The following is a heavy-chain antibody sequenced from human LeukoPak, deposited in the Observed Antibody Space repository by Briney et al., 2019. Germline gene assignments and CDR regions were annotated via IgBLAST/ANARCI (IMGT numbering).Heavy chain of an antibody. CDR1: GFTFSSYS. D-gene: IGHD6-19*01. V-gene: IGHV3-21*03. J-gene: IGHJ4*02. Sequence: GGSLRLSCAASGFTFSSYSMNWVRQAPGKGLEWVSSISSSSSYIYYADSVKGRFTISRDNAKNSLYLQMNSLRAEDTGVYYCDGGTGWVSNLGGGQGTLVIVSS. CDR3: DGGTGWVSNLG. CDR2: ISSSSSYI.